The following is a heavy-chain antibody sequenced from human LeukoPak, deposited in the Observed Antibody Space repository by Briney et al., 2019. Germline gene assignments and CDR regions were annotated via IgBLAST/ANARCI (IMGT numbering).Heavy chain of an antibody. V-gene: IGHV4-34*01. CDR2: INHSGST. D-gene: IGHD3-10*01. J-gene: IGHJ4*02. CDR3: ARDAPWPYYYGSGSYPTYFDY. Sequence: PSETLSLTCAVYGGSFSGYYWSWIRQPPGKGLEWIGEINHSGSTNYNPSLKSRVTISVDTSKNQFSLKLSSVTAADTAVYYCARDAPWPYYYGSGSYPTYFDYWGQGTLVTVSS. CDR1: GGSFSGYY.